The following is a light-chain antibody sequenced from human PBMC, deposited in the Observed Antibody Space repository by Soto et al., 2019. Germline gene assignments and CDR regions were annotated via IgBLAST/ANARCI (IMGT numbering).Light chain of an antibody. CDR3: SSYTTSRTVL. Sequence: QSALTQPASVSGSPGQSITISCTGTSSDVGGYNYVSWYQQHPGKAPKLMIYEVSNRPSGVSNRFSGSRSGNTASLTISGLQAEDEADYYCSSYTTSRTVLFGGGTKLTVL. V-gene: IGLV2-14*01. J-gene: IGLJ2*01. CDR1: SSDVGGYNY. CDR2: EVS.